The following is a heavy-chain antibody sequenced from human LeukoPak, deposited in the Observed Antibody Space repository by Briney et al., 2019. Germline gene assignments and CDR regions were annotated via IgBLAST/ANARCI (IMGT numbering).Heavy chain of an antibody. J-gene: IGHJ4*02. CDR2: VYHSGST. CDR1: GGSISSSNW. D-gene: IGHD4-17*01. CDR3: ARRDSGWYLDY. V-gene: IGHV4-4*02. Sequence: SGTLSLTCAVSGGSISSSNWWNWVRQPQGKGLEWIGEVYHSGSTHYNPSLKSRVTISVDKSKNQFSLKLSSVTAADTAVYYCARRDSGWYLDYWGQGTLVTVSS.